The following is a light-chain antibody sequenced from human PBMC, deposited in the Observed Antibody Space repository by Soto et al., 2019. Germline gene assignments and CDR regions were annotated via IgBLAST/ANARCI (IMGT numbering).Light chain of an antibody. CDR1: QSISSY. V-gene: IGKV1-39*01. Sequence: DIQMTQSPSSLSASVGDRVTITCRASQSISSYLNWYQQKPGKAPKLLIYAASSLQSGVPSRFSGSGSGTDFTLTISNLQPEDFATYYCQQSYSTPRTFGGGTNVEIK. CDR3: QQSYSTPRT. CDR2: AAS. J-gene: IGKJ4*01.